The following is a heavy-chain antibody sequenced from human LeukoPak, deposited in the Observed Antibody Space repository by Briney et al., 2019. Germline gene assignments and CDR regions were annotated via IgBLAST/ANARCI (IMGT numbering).Heavy chain of an antibody. CDR1: GYTFTSYG. J-gene: IGHJ4*02. CDR3: ARAYCSGGSCRPYYFDY. Sequence: SVKVSCKASGYTFTSYGISWVRQAPGQGLEWMGGIIPIFGTANYAQKFQGRVTITRDESTSTAYMELSSLRSEDTAVYYCARAYCSGGSCRPYYFDYWGQGTLVTVSS. V-gene: IGHV1-69*05. D-gene: IGHD2-15*01. CDR2: IIPIFGTA.